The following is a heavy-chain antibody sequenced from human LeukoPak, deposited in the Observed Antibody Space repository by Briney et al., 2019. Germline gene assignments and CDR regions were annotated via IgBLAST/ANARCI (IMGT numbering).Heavy chain of an antibody. D-gene: IGHD2-15*01. V-gene: IGHV1-18*01. CDR1: GYTFTSYG. J-gene: IGHJ6*02. CDR2: ISAYNGNT. CDR3: ARDQQVVVAATYYYYGMDV. Sequence: ASVKVSCKASGYTFTSYGISWVRQAPGQGLEWMGWISAYNGNTNYAQKFQGRVTLTTDTSTSTAYMELRSLRSDDTAVYYCARDQQVVVAATYYYYGMDVWGQGTLVTASS.